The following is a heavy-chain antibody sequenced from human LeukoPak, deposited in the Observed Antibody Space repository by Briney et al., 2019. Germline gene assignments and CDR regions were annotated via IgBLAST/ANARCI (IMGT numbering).Heavy chain of an antibody. D-gene: IGHD6-19*01. V-gene: IGHV4-31*03. Sequence: PSETLSLTCTVSGGSISSGGYYWSWIRQHPGKGLEWIGYIYYSGSTYYNPSLKSRVTISVDTSKNQFSLKLSSVTAADTAVYYCARGVQVAVAGFDYWGQGTLVTVSS. J-gene: IGHJ4*02. CDR2: IYYSGST. CDR1: GGSISSGGYY. CDR3: ARGVQVAVAGFDY.